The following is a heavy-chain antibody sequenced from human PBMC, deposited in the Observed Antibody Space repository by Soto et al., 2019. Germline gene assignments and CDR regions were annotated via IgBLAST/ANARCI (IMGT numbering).Heavy chain of an antibody. J-gene: IGHJ4*02. V-gene: IGHV3-66*01. CDR1: GFTVSSNP. CDR2: IFSGGST. CDR3: ARSLTTVTSWVY. D-gene: IGHD4-17*01. Sequence: EVQLVESGGNLVQPGGSLRLSCVASGFTVSSNPMTWVRQAPGKGLEWVSIIFSGGSTYYADSVKGRFTISRDNSKNTLYLQMSSLRAEDTAMYYCARSLTTVTSWVYWGQGTLVTVSS.